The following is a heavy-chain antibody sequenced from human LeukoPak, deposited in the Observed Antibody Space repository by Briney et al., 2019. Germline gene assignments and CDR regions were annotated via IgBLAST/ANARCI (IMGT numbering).Heavy chain of an antibody. Sequence: SVTVSCTASGGTFSSYAISWVRQAPGQGLEWMGGIIPIFGTANYAQKFQGRVTITADESTSTAYMELSSLRSEDTAVYYCARDSVAGVEQFDYWGQGTLVTVSS. CDR2: IIPIFGTA. J-gene: IGHJ4*02. V-gene: IGHV1-69*13. CDR1: GGTFSSYA. CDR3: ARDSVAGVEQFDY. D-gene: IGHD6-19*01.